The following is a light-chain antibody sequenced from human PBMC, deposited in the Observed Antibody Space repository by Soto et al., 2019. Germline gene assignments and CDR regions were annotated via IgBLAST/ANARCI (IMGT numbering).Light chain of an antibody. V-gene: IGKV3-20*01. Sequence: EVVLTQSPGTLSLSPGERATLSCRASQSVSSNYLAWYQQKPGRAPRLLIFGASNRATGIPDRFSGSASGTDFTVTISGLEPEDFAVYYCPQYGTSPLTFGGGTKVDI. CDR1: QSVSSNY. CDR2: GAS. CDR3: PQYGTSPLT. J-gene: IGKJ4*01.